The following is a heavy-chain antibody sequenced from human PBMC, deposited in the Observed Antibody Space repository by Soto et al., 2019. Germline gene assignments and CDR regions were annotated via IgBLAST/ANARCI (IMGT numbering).Heavy chain of an antibody. V-gene: IGHV3-53*01. CDR1: GFTVSSYY. CDR2: IYSGGST. D-gene: IGHD6-19*01. CDR3: AKSGGSGWFADAFDI. Sequence: VGSLRLSCAGSGFTVSSYYMSWVRQAPGKGLEWVSVIYSGGSTYYADSVKGRFTISRDNSKNTLYLQMNSLRAEDTAVYYCAKSGGSGWFADAFDIWGQGTMVTVSS. J-gene: IGHJ3*02.